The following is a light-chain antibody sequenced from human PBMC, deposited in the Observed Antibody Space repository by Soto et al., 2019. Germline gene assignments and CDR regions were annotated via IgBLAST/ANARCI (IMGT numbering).Light chain of an antibody. CDR1: QSVSSN. V-gene: IGKV3-20*01. CDR2: GAS. J-gene: IGKJ5*01. Sequence: EIVMTPSPATLSVSPGERATLSCRASQSVSSNLAWYQQKPCQAPRLLIYGASSRATGIPDRFSGSGSGTDFTLTISRLEPEDFAVYYCQQYGSSPITFGQGTRLEIK. CDR3: QQYGSSPIT.